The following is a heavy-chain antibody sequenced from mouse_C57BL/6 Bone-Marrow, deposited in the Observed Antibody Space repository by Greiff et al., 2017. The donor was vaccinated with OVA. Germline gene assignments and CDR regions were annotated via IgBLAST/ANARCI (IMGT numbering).Heavy chain of an antibody. CDR1: GFTFSDYG. CDR3: ARTLYYGSRGGYAMDY. D-gene: IGHD1-1*01. V-gene: IGHV5-15*01. J-gene: IGHJ4*01. Sequence: DVHLVESGGGLVQPGGSLKLSCAASGFTFSDYGMAWVRQAPRKGPEWVAFISNLAYSIYYADTVTGRFTISRENAKNTLYLELSSLRSEDTAMYYCARTLYYGSRGGYAMDYWGQGTSVTVSS. CDR2: ISNLAYSI.